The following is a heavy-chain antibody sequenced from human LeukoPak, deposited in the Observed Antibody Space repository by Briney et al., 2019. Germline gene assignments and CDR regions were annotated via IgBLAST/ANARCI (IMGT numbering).Heavy chain of an antibody. V-gene: IGHV3-23*01. Sequence: GGSLRLSCAASGFTFSSYAMSRVRQAPGKGLDWVSSIIDSGDSSAYADSVKGRFIISRDNSNNMLYLQMNSLRAEDTAVYYCAKDGVTTPYYFDYWGQGTLVTVSS. CDR3: AKDGVTTPYYFDY. CDR2: IIDSGDSS. J-gene: IGHJ4*02. CDR1: GFTFSSYA. D-gene: IGHD4-17*01.